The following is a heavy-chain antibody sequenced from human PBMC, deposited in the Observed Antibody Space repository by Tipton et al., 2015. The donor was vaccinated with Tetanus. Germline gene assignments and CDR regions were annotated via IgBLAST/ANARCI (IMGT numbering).Heavy chain of an antibody. Sequence: SLRLSCVASGYTFRNNGMHWVRKAPGKGLEWVAVISNDAGHIYYADSVRGRFTMSRENNKNTVHLQMNSLRPDDTAVYYCAGDRHSYESSGYYPYDIWGQGTLVTVSS. D-gene: IGHD3-22*01. CDR3: AGDRHSYESSGYYPYDI. CDR2: ISNDAGHI. J-gene: IGHJ4*02. V-gene: IGHV3-30*03. CDR1: GYTFRNNG.